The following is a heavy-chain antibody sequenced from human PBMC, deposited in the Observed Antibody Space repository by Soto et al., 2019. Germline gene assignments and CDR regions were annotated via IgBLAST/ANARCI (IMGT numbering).Heavy chain of an antibody. CDR2: IYHSGST. J-gene: IGHJ4*02. Sequence: PSETLSLTCTVSGGSISSGDYYWSWIRQPPGKGLEWIGYIYHSGSTYYHPSLKSRVAISIDTSKNQFSLKLSSVTAADTAVYYCARGLKISGYYSFDYWGQGTLVTVSS. V-gene: IGHV4-30-4*01. CDR1: GGSISSGDYY. CDR3: ARGLKISGYYSFDY. D-gene: IGHD3-22*01.